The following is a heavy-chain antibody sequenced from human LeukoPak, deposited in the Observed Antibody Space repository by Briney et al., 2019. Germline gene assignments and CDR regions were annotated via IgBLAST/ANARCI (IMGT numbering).Heavy chain of an antibody. CDR2: ISSSSSYI. Sequence: GGSLRLSCAASGFTFSSYSMNWVRQAPGKGLEWVSSISSSSSYIYYADSVKGRFTISRDNAKNSLYLQMNSLRAEDTAVYYCARGADIRITIFGVVIPYFDYWGQGTLVTVSS. J-gene: IGHJ4*02. CDR3: ARGADIRITIFGVVIPYFDY. CDR1: GFTFSSYS. D-gene: IGHD3-3*01. V-gene: IGHV3-21*01.